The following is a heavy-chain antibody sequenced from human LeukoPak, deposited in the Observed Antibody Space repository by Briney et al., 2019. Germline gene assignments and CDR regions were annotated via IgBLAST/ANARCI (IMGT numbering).Heavy chain of an antibody. CDR3: AREVWGPEY. J-gene: IGHJ4*02. Sequence: GGSLRLSCAASGFTFSHFGMHWVRQAPGKGLEWLAFIQFGGTNKYYADSVQGRFTISRDNTKNSVYLQMSSLRAEDSAVYYCAREVWGPEYWGQGTLVTVSS. CDR2: IQFGGTNK. V-gene: IGHV3-30*02. CDR1: GFTFSHFG. D-gene: IGHD1-14*01.